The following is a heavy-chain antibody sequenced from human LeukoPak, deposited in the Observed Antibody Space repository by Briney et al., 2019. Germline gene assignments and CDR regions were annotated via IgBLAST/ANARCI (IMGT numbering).Heavy chain of an antibody. CDR1: GGSISYYY. V-gene: IGHV4-59*08. CDR3: VRHAATRHNYGMDV. J-gene: IGHJ6*02. CDR2: IYHSGST. D-gene: IGHD6-13*01. Sequence: PSETLSLTCTVSGGSISYYYWSWIRQPPGKGLEWIGHIYHSGSTNYNPSFKSQVTISVDTSKNHFSLSLSSVTAADTAVYYCVRHAATRHNYGMDVWGQGTTVIVSS.